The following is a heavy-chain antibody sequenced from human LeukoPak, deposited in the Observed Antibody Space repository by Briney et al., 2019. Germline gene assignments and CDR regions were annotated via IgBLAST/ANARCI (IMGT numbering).Heavy chain of an antibody. V-gene: IGHV4-39*01. J-gene: IGHJ4*02. D-gene: IGHD4-11*01. CDR2: LFYSGST. CDR3: ARHDGDDYSNYPLPSYHYFDY. CDR1: GGSISSSSYC. Sequence: PSETLSLTCTVSGGSISSSSYCWGWIRQPPGKGLEWIGSLFYSGSTYYNPSLKSRVTISVDTSKNQFSLKLSSVTAADTAVYYCARHDGDDYSNYPLPSYHYFDYWGQGTLVTVSS.